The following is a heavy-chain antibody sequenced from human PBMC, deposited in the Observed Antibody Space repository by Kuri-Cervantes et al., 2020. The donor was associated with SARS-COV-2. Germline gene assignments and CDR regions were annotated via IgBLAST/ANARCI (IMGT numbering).Heavy chain of an antibody. J-gene: IGHJ4*02. CDR3: ANYDYSTLYFDY. Sequence: SETLSLTCAVYGGSFSGYYWSWIRQPPGKGLEWIGEINHSGSTNYNPSLKSRVTISVDTSKNQFSLKLSSVTAADTAVYYCANYDYSTLYFDYWGQGTLVTFSS. CDR2: INHSGST. D-gene: IGHD4-11*01. CDR1: GGSFSGYY. V-gene: IGHV4-34*01.